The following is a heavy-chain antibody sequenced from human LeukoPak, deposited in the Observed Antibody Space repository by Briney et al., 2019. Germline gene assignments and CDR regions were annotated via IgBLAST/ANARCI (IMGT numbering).Heavy chain of an antibody. CDR3: TTEGFWSGYYTDY. J-gene: IGHJ4*02. V-gene: IGHV3-15*01. Sequence: PGGSLRLSCAASGFTFSNAWMSWVRQAPGKGLEGFGRIKSKTDGGTTDYAAPVKGRFTISRDDSKNTLYLQMNSLKTEDTAVYYCTTEGFWSGYYTDYWGQGTLVTVSS. CDR2: IKSKTDGGTT. CDR1: GFTFSNAW. D-gene: IGHD3-3*01.